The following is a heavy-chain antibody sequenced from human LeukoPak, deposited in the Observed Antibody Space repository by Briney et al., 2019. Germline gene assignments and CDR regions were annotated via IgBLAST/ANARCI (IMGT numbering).Heavy chain of an antibody. CDR3: ARRTHSRFDY. V-gene: IGHV4-34*01. J-gene: IGHJ4*02. CDR2: INHSGST. D-gene: IGHD1-7*01. Sequence: SETLSLTCAVYGGSFSGYYWSWIRHPPGKGLEWIGEINHSGSTNYNPSLKSRVTISVDTSKNQFSLKLSSVTAADTAVYYCARRTHSRFDYWGQGTLVTVSS. CDR1: GGSFSGYY.